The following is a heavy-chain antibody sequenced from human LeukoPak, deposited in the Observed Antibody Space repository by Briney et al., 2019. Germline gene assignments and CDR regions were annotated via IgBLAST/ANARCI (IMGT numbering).Heavy chain of an antibody. CDR3: AHSVRYYFDTSGYYYFDS. Sequence: ASGPTLVNPTQTLTLTCTFSGFSLNTSGVGVGWIRQPPGKALEWLAIIFWNDDKRYSPSLRSRLIISKDTSKNQVVLTVTNMDPVDTATYYCAHSVRYYFDTSGYYYFDSWGQGTLVTVSS. D-gene: IGHD3-22*01. V-gene: IGHV2-5*01. J-gene: IGHJ4*02. CDR1: GFSLNTSGVG. CDR2: IFWNDDK.